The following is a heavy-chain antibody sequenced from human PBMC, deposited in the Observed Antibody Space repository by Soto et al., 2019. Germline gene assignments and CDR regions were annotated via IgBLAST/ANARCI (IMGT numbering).Heavy chain of an antibody. CDR3: ARPLTEGIAVAGTIGY. V-gene: IGHV5-10-1*01. CDR2: IDPSDSQT. Sequence: GESLKISCKGSGYSFAGYWVTWVRQKPGKGLEWMGRIDPSDSQTYYSPSFRGHVTISVTKSITTVFLQWSSLRASDTAMYYCARPLTEGIAVAGTIGYWGQGTLVTVSS. CDR1: GYSFAGYW. D-gene: IGHD6-19*01. J-gene: IGHJ4*02.